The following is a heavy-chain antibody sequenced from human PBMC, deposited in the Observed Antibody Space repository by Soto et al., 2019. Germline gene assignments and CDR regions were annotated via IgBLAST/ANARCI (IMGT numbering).Heavy chain of an antibody. J-gene: IGHJ6*02. CDR2: IYSGGST. CDR1: GFTVSSNY. V-gene: IGHV3-53*01. CDR3: ARGVSYYYYGMDV. Sequence: VGSLRLSGAASGFTVSSNYMSWVRQAPGKGLEWVSVIYSGGSTYYADSVKGRFTISRDNSKNTLYLQMNSLRAEDTAVYYCARGVSYYYYGMDVWGQGTTVTVSS.